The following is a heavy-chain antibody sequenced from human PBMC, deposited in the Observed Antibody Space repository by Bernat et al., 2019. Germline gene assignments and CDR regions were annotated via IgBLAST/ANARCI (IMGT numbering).Heavy chain of an antibody. J-gene: IGHJ4*02. V-gene: IGHV3-33*01. CDR1: GFTFSSYG. Sequence: QVQLVESGGGVVQPGRYLRLSCAASGFTFSSYGMHWVRQAPGKGLEWVAVIWYDGSNKYYADSVKGRFTISRDNSKNTLYLQMNRLRAEDTAVYYCARSSTYYDYIWGSYRPDYYFDYLSQGPLVSV. D-gene: IGHD3-16*02. CDR2: IWYDGSNK. CDR3: ARSSTYYDYIWGSYRPDYYFDY.